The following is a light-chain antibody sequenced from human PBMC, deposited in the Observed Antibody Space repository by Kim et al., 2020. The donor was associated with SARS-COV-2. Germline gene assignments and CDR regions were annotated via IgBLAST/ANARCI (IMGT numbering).Light chain of an antibody. J-gene: IGLJ3*02. Sequence: PGPRVTLSCSGSSSNIGRNPVNWYQPLPGTAPTLLLYSTNQRPSGVPDRFSGSKSGTSASLAISGLQSEDEADYYFAAWDDSLGGVFGGGTQLTVL. CDR3: AAWDDSLGGV. CDR2: STN. CDR1: SSNIGRNP. V-gene: IGLV1-44*01.